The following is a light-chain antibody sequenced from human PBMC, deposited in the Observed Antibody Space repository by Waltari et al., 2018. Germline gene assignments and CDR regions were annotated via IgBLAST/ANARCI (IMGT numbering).Light chain of an antibody. Sequence: EIVLTQSPGTASLSPGERVTLSCRASQRVGSSSLAWYQQKPGQAPRLVIYRASRRATGIPDRFSGSGSGTDFSLTISRLEPDDFSVYYCQQHGTLPATFGQGTKVEIK. CDR2: RAS. CDR3: QQHGTLPAT. V-gene: IGKV3-20*01. CDR1: QRVGSSS. J-gene: IGKJ1*01.